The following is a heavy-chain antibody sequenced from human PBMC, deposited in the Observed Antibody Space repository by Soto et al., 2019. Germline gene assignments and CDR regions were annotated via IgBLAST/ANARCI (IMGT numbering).Heavy chain of an antibody. CDR2: IRANDESI. J-gene: IGHJ3*02. CDR3: ARETLRDAIDI. V-gene: IGHV3-48*03. CDR1: GFDFRSYE. Sequence: HPGGSLRLSXVASGFDFRSYEMNWVRQAPGKGLEWVSNIRANDESIYYADSVKGRVSVSRDNTKNSLFLEMNSLRVDDPAVYYCARETLRDAIDIWGQGTMVTVSS.